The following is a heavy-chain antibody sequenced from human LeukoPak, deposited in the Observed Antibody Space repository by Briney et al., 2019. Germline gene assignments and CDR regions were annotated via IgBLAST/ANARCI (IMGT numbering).Heavy chain of an antibody. Sequence: PGGSLRLSCAASGFTFSGSAMLWVRQASGKGLEWVGRIRSKANTYATAYAAPVKGRFIISRDDSKNTAYLQMNSLKTEDTAVYYCTRHNYYEDGFDYWGQGTLVTVSP. CDR3: TRHNYYEDGFDY. J-gene: IGHJ4*02. CDR2: IRSKANTYAT. D-gene: IGHD3-22*01. V-gene: IGHV3-73*01. CDR1: GFTFSGSA.